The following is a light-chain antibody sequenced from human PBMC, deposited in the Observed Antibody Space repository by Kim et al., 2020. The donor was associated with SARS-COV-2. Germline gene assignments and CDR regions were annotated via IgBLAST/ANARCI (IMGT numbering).Light chain of an antibody. CDR3: SSYADSNIVL. J-gene: IGLJ2*01. V-gene: IGLV2-8*01. CDR1: SSDVGGYIY. CDR2: EVT. Sequence: GQSVTFACTGSSSDVGGYIYVSWYQQHPGRAPKLLIYEVTKRPSGVPDRFSGSKSGNTASLTVSGLQAEDEAAYYCSSYADSNIVLFGGGTQLTVL.